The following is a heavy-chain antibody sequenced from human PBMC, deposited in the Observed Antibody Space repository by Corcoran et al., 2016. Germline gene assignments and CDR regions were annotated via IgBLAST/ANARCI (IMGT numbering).Heavy chain of an antibody. CDR3: ARDPRIWSGYGDPGDYYYYGMDV. CDR2: IIPIFGTA. V-gene: IGHV1-69*01. CDR1: GGTFSSYA. D-gene: IGHD3-3*01. Sequence: QVQLVQSGAEVKKPGSSVKVSCKASGGTFSSYAISWVRQAPGQGLEWMGGIIPIFGTANYAQKFQGRVTITADESTSTAYMELSSLRSEDTAVYYCARDPRIWSGYGDPGDYYYYGMDVWGQGTTVTVSS. J-gene: IGHJ6*02.